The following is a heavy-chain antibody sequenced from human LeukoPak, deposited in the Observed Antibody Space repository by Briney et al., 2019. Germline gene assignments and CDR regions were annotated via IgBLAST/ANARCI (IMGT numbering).Heavy chain of an antibody. V-gene: IGHV1-46*01. CDR3: ARPFRVLDAFDI. J-gene: IGHJ3*02. CDR1: GYTFTSYY. D-gene: IGHD3-10*01. CDR2: INPSGGST. Sequence: ASVKVSCKASGYTFTSYYMHWVRQAPGRGLEWMGIINPSGGSTSYAQKFQGRVTMTRDTSTSTVYMELSSLGSEDTAVYYCARPFRVLDAFDIWGQGTMVTVSS.